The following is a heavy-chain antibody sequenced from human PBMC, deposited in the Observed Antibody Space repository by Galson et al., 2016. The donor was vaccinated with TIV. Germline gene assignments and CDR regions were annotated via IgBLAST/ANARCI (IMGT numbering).Heavy chain of an antibody. Sequence: SLRLSCAASGFTFDDYALHWVRQAPGKGLEWVSGISWNSGRVDYADSVKGRFTISRDNAKNSLYLQINSLTTDDTALYYCCKGSGDAPYYFYMDAWGEGTTVTVSS. CDR2: ISWNSGRV. V-gene: IGHV3-9*01. J-gene: IGHJ6*03. D-gene: IGHD2-21*01. CDR1: GFTFDDYA. CDR3: CKGSGDAPYYFYMDA.